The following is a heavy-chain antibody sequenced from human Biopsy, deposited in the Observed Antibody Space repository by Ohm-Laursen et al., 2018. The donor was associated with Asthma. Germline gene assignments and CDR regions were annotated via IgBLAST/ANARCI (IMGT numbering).Heavy chain of an antibody. Sequence: SQTLSLTCAYRGSFRGYVWTWIRQPPGKGLEWIGEIPQGGATTFNPSLKSRVTISIAPSKSQLSLRLTSMTAADTAVYYCASGPQWSGLDVWGQGTTVTVSS. D-gene: IGHD2-8*01. CDR2: IPQGGAT. CDR3: ASGPQWSGLDV. J-gene: IGHJ6*02. CDR1: RGSFRGYV. V-gene: IGHV4-34*01.